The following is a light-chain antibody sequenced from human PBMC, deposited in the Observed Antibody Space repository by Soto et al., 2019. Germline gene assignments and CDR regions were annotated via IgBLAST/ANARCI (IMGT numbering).Light chain of an antibody. CDR2: ANP. CDR3: KSYDSSLSGYV. V-gene: IGLV1-40*01. Sequence: QSVLTQPPSGSGTPGQRVTISCTGSRSNIGAGYDVHWYQPLPGTAPKLLIYANPQRPSGGPGRFSGSRSCTSAALAIPALQAEDEADYYCKSYDSSLSGYVFGTGSKVTVL. J-gene: IGLJ1*01. CDR1: RSNIGAGYD.